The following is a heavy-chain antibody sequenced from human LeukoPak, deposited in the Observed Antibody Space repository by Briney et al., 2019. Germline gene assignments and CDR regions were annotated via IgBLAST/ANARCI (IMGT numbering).Heavy chain of an antibody. D-gene: IGHD3-16*01. J-gene: IGHJ4*02. V-gene: IGHV3-7*01. CDR1: GFTFSSYN. CDR2: IKQDGSEK. CDR3: ARDWGFRIGLDY. Sequence: GGSLRLSCAASGFTFSSYNMNWVRQAPGKGLGWVANIKQDGSEKYYVDSVKGRFTISRDNAKNSLYLQMNSLRAEDTAVYYCARDWGFRIGLDYGGQGTLVTVSS.